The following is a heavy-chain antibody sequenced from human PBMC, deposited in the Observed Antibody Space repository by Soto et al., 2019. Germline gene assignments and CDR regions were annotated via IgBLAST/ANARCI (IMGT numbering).Heavy chain of an antibody. CDR1: GYTFTSYA. Sequence: QVQLVQSGAEVKKPGASVKVSCKASGYTFTSYAMHWVRQAPGQRLEWMGWINAGNGNTKYSQKFQGXXTXTXXTSASTAYQELSSLRSEDTAVYYCARGGLGGWFDPWGQGTLVTVSS. V-gene: IGHV1-3*01. D-gene: IGHD7-27*01. J-gene: IGHJ5*02. CDR3: ARGGLGGWFDP. CDR2: INAGNGNT.